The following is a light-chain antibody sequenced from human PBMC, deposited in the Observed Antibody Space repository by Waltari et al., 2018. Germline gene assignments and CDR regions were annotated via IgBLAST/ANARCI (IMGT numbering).Light chain of an antibody. CDR2: EVI. Sequence: QSALTQPASVSGTPGQSITISCTGTTSDVGNYDLVSWYQHHPGKAPKLLICEVIKRASGVSSRFSRSKSGSTASLIISGLQPDDEADYYCCSYAGRGTYVFGSGTKVTVL. J-gene: IGLJ1*01. CDR3: CSYAGRGTYV. CDR1: TSDVGNYDL. V-gene: IGLV2-23*02.